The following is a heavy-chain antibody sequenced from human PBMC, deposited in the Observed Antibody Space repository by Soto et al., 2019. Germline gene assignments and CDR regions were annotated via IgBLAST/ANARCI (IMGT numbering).Heavy chain of an antibody. J-gene: IGHJ4*02. CDR3: ARELEDTDFDY. D-gene: IGHD5-18*01. Sequence: RASVKVSCKASGGTFSSYAISWVRQAPGQGLEWMGGIIPIFGTANYAQKFQGRVTITADKSTSTAYMELSSLRSEDTAVYYCARELEDTDFDYWGQGTLVTVSS. CDR1: GGTFSSYA. V-gene: IGHV1-69*06. CDR2: IIPIFGTA.